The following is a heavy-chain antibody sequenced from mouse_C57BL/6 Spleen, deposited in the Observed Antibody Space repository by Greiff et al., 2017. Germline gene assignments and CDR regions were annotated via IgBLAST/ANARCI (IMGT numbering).Heavy chain of an antibody. V-gene: IGHV3-6*01. CDR3: ARGGNYYGRPWFAY. CDR2: ISYDGSN. J-gene: IGHJ3*01. CDR1: GYSITSGYY. Sequence: ESGPGLVKPSQSLSLTCSVTGYSITSGYYWNWIRQFPGNKLEWMAYISYDGSNNYNPSLKNRISITRDTSKNQFFLKLNSVTTEDTATYYCARGGNYYGRPWFAYWGQGTLVTVSA. D-gene: IGHD1-1*01.